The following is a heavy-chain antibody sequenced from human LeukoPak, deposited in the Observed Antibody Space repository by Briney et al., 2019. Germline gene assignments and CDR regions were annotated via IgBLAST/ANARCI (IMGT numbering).Heavy chain of an antibody. J-gene: IGHJ6*02. CDR1: GVTFSSYA. V-gene: IGHV3-30-3*01. CDR2: ISYDGSNK. D-gene: IGHD5-18*01. CDR3: ARMVDTAMAGPHYYYYGMDV. Sequence: GRSLRLSCAASGVTFSSYAMHWVRHAPGKGLERVAVISYDGSNKYYADSVKGRFTISRDNSKNTLYLQMNSLRAEDTAVYYCARMVDTAMAGPHYYYYGMDVWGQGTTVTVSS.